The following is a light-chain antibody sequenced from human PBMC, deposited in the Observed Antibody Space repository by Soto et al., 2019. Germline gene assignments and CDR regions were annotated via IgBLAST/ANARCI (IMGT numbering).Light chain of an antibody. CDR1: QSVNIN. V-gene: IGKV3D-15*01. CDR2: GAS. J-gene: IGKJ4*01. CDR3: QQYKDCPPLT. Sequence: EIVMTQSPVTLSASPGERVTLSCRASQSVNINLAWYQQRPGQAPRGLIYGASNRASGIPDRFSGSGSGTDFTLTISSLEPDDFALYYCQQYKDCPPLTFGGGTRVEIK.